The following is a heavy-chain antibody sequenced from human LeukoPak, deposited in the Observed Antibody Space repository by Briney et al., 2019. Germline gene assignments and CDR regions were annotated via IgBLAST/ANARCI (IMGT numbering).Heavy chain of an antibody. CDR3: ARGPYYGDYFSIYY. CDR2: IVPFFGAA. J-gene: IGHJ4*02. Sequence: SVKVSCKASGGTFSSYAISWVRQAPGQGLEWMGGIVPFFGAADYAQNFQGRVTITADESTSTTYMELNSLRSEDTAVYYCARGPYYGDYFSIYYWGQGTLVTVSS. V-gene: IGHV1-69*13. CDR1: GGTFSSYA. D-gene: IGHD4-17*01.